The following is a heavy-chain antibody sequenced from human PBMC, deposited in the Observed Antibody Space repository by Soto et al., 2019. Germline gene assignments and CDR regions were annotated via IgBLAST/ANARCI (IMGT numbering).Heavy chain of an antibody. V-gene: IGHV3-30-3*01. D-gene: IGHD1-1*01. CDR1: GFTFSSYA. CDR3: ARDWGLSWASPVSAQLGSGAFDI. CDR2: ISYDGSNK. Sequence: PGGSLRLSCAASGFTFSSYAMHWVRQAPGKGLEWVAVISYDGSNKYYADSVKGRFTISRDNSKNTLYLQMNSLRAEDTAVYYCARDWGLSWASPVSAQLGSGAFDIWGQGTMVTVSS. J-gene: IGHJ3*02.